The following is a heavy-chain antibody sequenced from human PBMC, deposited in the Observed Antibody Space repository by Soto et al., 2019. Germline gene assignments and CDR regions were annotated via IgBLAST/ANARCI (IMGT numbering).Heavy chain of an antibody. D-gene: IGHD4-17*01. Sequence: SETLSLTCTVSGGSISTYYCNWIRQPPGKGLKWIGYIYYTGNTNYNPSLKSRVTISVDTSKNQFSLKLRYVTAADTAVYYCARVSGGDYDRTFDYWGQGTLVTV. V-gene: IGHV4-59*01. CDR3: ARVSGGDYDRTFDY. J-gene: IGHJ4*02. CDR1: GGSISTYY. CDR2: IYYTGNT.